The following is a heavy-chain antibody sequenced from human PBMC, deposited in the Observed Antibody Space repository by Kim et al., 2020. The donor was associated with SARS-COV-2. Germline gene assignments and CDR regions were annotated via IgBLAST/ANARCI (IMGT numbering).Heavy chain of an antibody. CDR1: GGTFSTYP. V-gene: IGHV1-69*04. CDR3: VREKEQLALD. CDR2: SIPMLDIA. D-gene: IGHD6-13*01. Sequence: SVKVSCKASGGTFSTYPISWVRQAPGQGLEWMGRSIPMLDIANYAQKFQGRVTITADKSTSKAYMDLSSLRSEDTAVYYCVREKEQLALDWGQGTLVTVSS. J-gene: IGHJ4*02.